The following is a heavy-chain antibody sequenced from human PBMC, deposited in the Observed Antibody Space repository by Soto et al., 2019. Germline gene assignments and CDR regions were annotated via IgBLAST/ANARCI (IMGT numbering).Heavy chain of an antibody. D-gene: IGHD3-3*01. CDR3: ARERMAGYYDFWSGYYGYYYMDV. CDR2: ISSSSSTI. CDR1: GFTFSSYS. Sequence: GGSLRLSCAASGFTFSSYSMNWVRQAPGKGLEWVSYISSSSSTIYYADSVKGRFTISRDNAKNSLYLQMNSLRAEDTAVYYCARERMAGYYDFWSGYYGYYYMDVWGKGTTVTVSS. J-gene: IGHJ6*03. V-gene: IGHV3-48*01.